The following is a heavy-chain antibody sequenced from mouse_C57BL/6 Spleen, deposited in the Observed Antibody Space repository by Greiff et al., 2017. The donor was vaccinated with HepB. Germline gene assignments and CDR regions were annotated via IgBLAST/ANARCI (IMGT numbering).Heavy chain of an antibody. CDR2: IDPSDSYT. V-gene: IGHV1-69*01. Sequence: QVQLQQPGAELVMPGASVKLSCKASGYTFTSYWMHWVKQRPGQGLEWIGEIDPSDSYTNYNQKFKGKSTLTVDKSSSTAYMQLSSLTSEDSAVYFCARGHDGYHYAMDYWGQGTSVTVSS. J-gene: IGHJ4*01. CDR1: GYTFTSYW. CDR3: ARGHDGYHYAMDY. D-gene: IGHD2-3*01.